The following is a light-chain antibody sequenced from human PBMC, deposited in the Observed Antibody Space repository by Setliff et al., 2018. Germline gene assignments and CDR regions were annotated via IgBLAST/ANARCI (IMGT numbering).Light chain of an antibody. CDR3: SSYAGSNNPYV. V-gene: IGLV2-8*01. CDR2: EVS. CDR1: SSDVGGYNY. J-gene: IGLJ1*01. Sequence: HSALAQPPSASGSPGQSVTISCTGTSSDVGGYNYVSWYQQHPGKAPKLMIYEVSKRPSGVPDRFSGSKSGNTASLTVSGLQAEDEADYYCSSYAGSNNPYVFGTGTKVT.